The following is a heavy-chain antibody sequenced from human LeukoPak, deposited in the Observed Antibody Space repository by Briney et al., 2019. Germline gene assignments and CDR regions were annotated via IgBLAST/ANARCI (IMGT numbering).Heavy chain of an antibody. V-gene: IGHV4-34*01. CDR1: GGSFSGYY. D-gene: IGHD3-16*02. CDR3: ARATTYYDYVWGSYRYRDYFDY. J-gene: IGHJ4*02. CDR2: INHSGST. Sequence: SETLSLTCAVYGGSFSGYYWSWIRQPPGKGLEWIGEINHSGSTNYNPSLKSRVTISVDTSKNQFSLKLSSVTAADTAVYYCARATTYYDYVWGSYRYRDYFDYWGQGTLVTVSS.